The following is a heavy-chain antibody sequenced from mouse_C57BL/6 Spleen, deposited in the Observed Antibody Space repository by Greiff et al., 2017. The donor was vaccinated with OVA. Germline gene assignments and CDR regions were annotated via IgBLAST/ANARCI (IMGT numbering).Heavy chain of an antibody. Sequence: VKLQQSGPGLVQPSQSLSITCTVSGFSLTSYGVHWVRQSPGKGLEWLGVIWSGGSTDYNAAFISRLSISKDNSKSQVFFKMNSLQADDTAIYYCARMGDGGYFDYWGQGTTLTVSS. J-gene: IGHJ2*01. CDR1: GFSLTSYG. V-gene: IGHV2-2*01. CDR2: IWSGGST. D-gene: IGHD3-3*01. CDR3: ARMGDGGYFDY.